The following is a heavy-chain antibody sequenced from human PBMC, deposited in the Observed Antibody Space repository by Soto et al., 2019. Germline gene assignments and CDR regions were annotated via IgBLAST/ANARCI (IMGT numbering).Heavy chain of an antibody. V-gene: IGHV3-23*01. J-gene: IGHJ4*02. D-gene: IGHD6-25*01. CDR1: GFTFSSYA. CDR2: ISGSGGST. Sequence: GGSLRLSCAASGFTFSSYAMSWVRQAPGKGLEWVSAISGSGGSTYYAYSVKGRFTISRDNSNNSLYLQRNSLRAEDTAVYYCAKDLSGSTFDYWGQGALVTVSS. CDR3: AKDLSGSTFDY.